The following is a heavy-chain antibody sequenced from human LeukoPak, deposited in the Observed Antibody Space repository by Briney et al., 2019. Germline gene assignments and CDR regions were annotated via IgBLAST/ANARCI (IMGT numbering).Heavy chain of an antibody. D-gene: IGHD6-19*01. CDR2: ISGGSSFT. J-gene: IGHJ4*02. CDR1: GFSFSSFS. V-gene: IGHV3-21*01. Sequence: GGSLRLSCAASGFSFSSFSMNWVRQAPGKGLEWVSYISGGSSFTYYVDSVKGRFTISRDNAKNSLYLQMNSLRAEDTAVYYCARDLGYSSGPNYWGQGTRVTVSS. CDR3: ARDLGYSSGPNY.